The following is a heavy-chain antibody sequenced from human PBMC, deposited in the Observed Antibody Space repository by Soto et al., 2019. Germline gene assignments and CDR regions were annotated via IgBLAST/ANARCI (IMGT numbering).Heavy chain of an antibody. V-gene: IGHV5-10-1*01. J-gene: IGHJ4*02. CDR3: ASPEAYGSSWLEFDF. CDR1: GYTSSSYW. D-gene: IGHD6-13*01. Sequence: PGESLKISCKVSGYTSSSYWISWVRQKPGKGLEWMGRIDPSDSQTNYSPSFRGHVSISADKSIGTAYLQWSSLKASDTAIYYCASPEAYGSSWLEFDFWGRGTLVTVSS. CDR2: IDPSDSQT.